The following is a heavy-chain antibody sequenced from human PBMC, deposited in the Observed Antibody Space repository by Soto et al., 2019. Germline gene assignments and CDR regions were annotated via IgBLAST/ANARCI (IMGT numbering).Heavy chain of an antibody. CDR1: GFTFSSYA. Sequence: PGGPLRLSYAASGFTFSSYAMHWVRQAPGKGLEWVAVISYDGSNKYYADSVKGRFAISRDNSKNTLYPQMNSLRAEDTAVYYCAKDSSSWYYYGMDVWGQGTTVTVSS. CDR2: ISYDGSNK. CDR3: AKDSSSWYYYGMDV. J-gene: IGHJ6*02. V-gene: IGHV3-30-3*02. D-gene: IGHD6-13*01.